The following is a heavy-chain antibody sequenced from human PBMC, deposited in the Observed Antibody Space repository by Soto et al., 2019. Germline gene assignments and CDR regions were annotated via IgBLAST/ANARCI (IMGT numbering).Heavy chain of an antibody. D-gene: IGHD2-2*01. CDR1: GGSVSSGSYY. Sequence: PSETLSLTCTVSGGSVSSGSYYWTWIRQPPGKGLEWIRYIYYTGTTNYNPSLKSRVTISLDTSNNQFSLRLSSVTAADTAVYYCATPFCSTTSCQAHGMDVWGQGTTVTVSS. J-gene: IGHJ6*02. V-gene: IGHV4-61*01. CDR2: IYYTGTT. CDR3: ATPFCSTTSCQAHGMDV.